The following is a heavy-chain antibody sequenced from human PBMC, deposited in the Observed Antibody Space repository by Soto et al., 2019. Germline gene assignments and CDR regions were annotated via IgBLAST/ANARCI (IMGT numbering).Heavy chain of an antibody. V-gene: IGHV4-59*01. J-gene: IGHJ4*02. CDR2: IYNSGST. Sequence: PSETLSLTCTVSGCSMSSYYWNWIRQPPGKGLEWIGYIYNSGSTNYNPSLKSRVTISVDTSKNQFSLKLTSVTAADTAVYYCAAHHLDWGQGTLVNVAS. CDR1: GCSMSSYY. CDR3: AAHHLD.